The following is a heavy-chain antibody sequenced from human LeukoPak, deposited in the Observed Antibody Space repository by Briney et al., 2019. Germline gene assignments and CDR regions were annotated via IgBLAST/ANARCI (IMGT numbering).Heavy chain of an antibody. D-gene: IGHD3-22*01. CDR3: ARDSYYYDSSGYYLGAFDI. V-gene: IGHV4-4*07. CDR2: IYTSGST. Sequence: SETLSLTCTVSGGSISSYYWSWIRQPPGKGLEWIGRIYTSGSTNYNPSLKSRVTMSVDTSKNQFSLKLSSVTAADTAVYYCARDSYYYDSSGYYLGAFDIWGQGTMVTVSS. CDR1: GGSISSYY. J-gene: IGHJ3*02.